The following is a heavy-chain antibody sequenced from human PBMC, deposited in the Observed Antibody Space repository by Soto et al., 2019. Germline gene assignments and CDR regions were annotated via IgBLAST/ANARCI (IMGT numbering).Heavy chain of an antibody. CDR3: TTGIAWSCSG. V-gene: IGHV3-15*07. CDR1: GFTFSNAW. D-gene: IGHD3-10*02. J-gene: IGHJ4*02. Sequence: EVQLVESGGGLVKPGGSLRLSCAASGFTFSNAWMNWVRQAPGKGLEWVGRIKSKTDGGTTDYVAPVKGRFTISRDDSNNTVSLQMNSLKTEDTAMYYCTTGIAWSCSGWGQGTLVTVSS. CDR2: IKSKTDGGTT.